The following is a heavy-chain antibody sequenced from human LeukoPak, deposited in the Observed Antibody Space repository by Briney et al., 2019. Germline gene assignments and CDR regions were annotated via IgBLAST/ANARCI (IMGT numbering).Heavy chain of an antibody. CDR1: GFTVSTNY. CDR2: IYSGGST. Sequence: GGSLRLSCAASGFTVSTNYMSWVRQAPGKGLEWVSLIYSGGSTYYSDSVKGRFTISRDNSKNTLYLQMNSLRAEDTALYYCARGGIGYYDSSGYDEYFQHWGQGTLVTVSS. V-gene: IGHV3-66*01. J-gene: IGHJ1*01. CDR3: ARGGIGYYDSSGYDEYFQH. D-gene: IGHD3-22*01.